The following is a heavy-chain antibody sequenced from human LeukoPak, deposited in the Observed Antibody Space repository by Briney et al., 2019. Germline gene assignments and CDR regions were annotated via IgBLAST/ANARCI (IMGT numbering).Heavy chain of an antibody. CDR1: GGSFSGYY. D-gene: IGHD2-2*01. V-gene: IGHV4-59*01. J-gene: IGHJ4*02. Sequence: SETLSLTCAVYGGSFSGYYWSWIRQPPGKGLEWIGYIHYSGSTNYNPSLESRVTISVDTSKNQFSLKLDSVTAADTAVYYCARDKGYCSSTSCYGLDYWGQGTLVTVSS. CDR3: ARDKGYCSSTSCYGLDY. CDR2: IHYSGST.